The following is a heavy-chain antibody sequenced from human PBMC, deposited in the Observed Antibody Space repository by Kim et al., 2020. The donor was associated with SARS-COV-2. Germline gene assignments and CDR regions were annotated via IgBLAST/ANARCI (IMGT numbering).Heavy chain of an antibody. CDR3: ARGVGYGGLTDY. J-gene: IGHJ4*02. V-gene: IGHV3-74*01. Sequence: GGSLRLSCEASGFTFSGYWMHWVRQAPGKGLVWVSRLNSDGSNTDYADSVKGRFTISRDNAKNTVSLQMNSLRAEDTAVYYCARGVGYGGLTDYWGQGTLVTVSS. CDR2: LNSDGSNT. CDR1: GFTFSGYW. D-gene: IGHD4-17*01.